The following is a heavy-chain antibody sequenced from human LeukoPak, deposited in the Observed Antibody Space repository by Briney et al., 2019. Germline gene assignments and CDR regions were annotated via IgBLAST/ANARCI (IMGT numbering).Heavy chain of an antibody. Sequence: GASVKVSCKASGYTFTGHYMHWVRQAPGQGLEWMGWINPNSGGTNYAQKFQGRVTMTRDTSISTAYMELSRLRSDDTAVYYCARAILDRPDSPAFDIWGQGTMVTVSS. CDR2: INPNSGGT. CDR1: GYTFTGHY. V-gene: IGHV1-2*02. CDR3: ARAILDRPDSPAFDI. J-gene: IGHJ3*02. D-gene: IGHD2-2*03.